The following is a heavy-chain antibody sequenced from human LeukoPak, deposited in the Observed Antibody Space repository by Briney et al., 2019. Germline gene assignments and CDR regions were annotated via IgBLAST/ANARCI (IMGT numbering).Heavy chain of an antibody. Sequence: GGSLRLSCAASGFTFSSYSMNWVRQAPGTGLEWVSSMSRSSNYIYYADSVKGRFTISRDNAKNSLYLQMNSLRAEDTAVYYCARILFGYSRSWWIMDVWGKGTTVTVTS. D-gene: IGHD6-13*01. CDR1: GFTFSSYS. J-gene: IGHJ6*03. V-gene: IGHV3-21*01. CDR3: ARILFGYSRSWWIMDV. CDR2: MSRSSNYI.